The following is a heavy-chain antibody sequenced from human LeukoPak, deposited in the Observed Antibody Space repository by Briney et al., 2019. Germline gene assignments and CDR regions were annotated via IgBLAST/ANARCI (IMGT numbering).Heavy chain of an antibody. V-gene: IGHV3-30-3*01. D-gene: IGHD2-2*01. CDR1: GFTFSSYA. CDR2: ISYDGSNK. Sequence: PGGSLRLSCAASGFTFSSYAMHWVRQAPGKGLEWVAVISYDGSNKYYADSVKGRFTISRDNSKNTLYLQMNSLRAEDTAVYYCARSEYQPAPLDYYYYGMDVWGQGTTVTVSS. CDR3: ARSEYQPAPLDYYYYGMDV. J-gene: IGHJ6*02.